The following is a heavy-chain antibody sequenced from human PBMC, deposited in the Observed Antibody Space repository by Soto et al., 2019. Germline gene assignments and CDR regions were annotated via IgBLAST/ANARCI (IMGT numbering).Heavy chain of an antibody. CDR2: INHSGST. V-gene: IGHV4-34*01. Sequence: SETLSLTCAVYGGSFSGYYWSWIRQPPGKGLEWIGEINHSGSTNYNPSLKSRVTISVDTSKNQFSLKLSSVTAADTAVYYCARSARDYVWGSYRPLNYFDYWGQGTLVTAPQ. D-gene: IGHD3-16*02. J-gene: IGHJ4*02. CDR1: GGSFSGYY. CDR3: ARSARDYVWGSYRPLNYFDY.